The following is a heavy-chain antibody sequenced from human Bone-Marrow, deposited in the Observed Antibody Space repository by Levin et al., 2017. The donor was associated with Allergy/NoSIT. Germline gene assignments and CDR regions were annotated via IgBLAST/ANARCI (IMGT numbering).Heavy chain of an antibody. D-gene: IGHD6-19*01. V-gene: IGHV3-20*04. Sequence: PGGSLRLSCAASGFKLDDFGMSWVRQVPGKGLEWVSGISSGGGRTGYADSVKGRFTISRDNVKNSLDLEMHSLRAEDTAMYYCASLASSDWPDAFDVWGQGTMVTVSS. CDR2: ISSGGGRT. CDR1: GFKLDDFG. J-gene: IGHJ3*01. CDR3: ASLASSDWPDAFDV.